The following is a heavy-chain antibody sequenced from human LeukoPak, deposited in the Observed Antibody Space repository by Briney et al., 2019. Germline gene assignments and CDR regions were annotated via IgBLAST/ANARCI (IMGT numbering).Heavy chain of an antibody. CDR3: AGHYPYYYDSSGHGNAFDI. V-gene: IGHV1-69*04. D-gene: IGHD3-22*01. J-gene: IGHJ3*02. Sequence: ASVKVSCKASGGTFSSYAISWVRQAPGQGLEWMGRIIPIFGIANYAQKFQGRVTITADKSTSTAYMELSSLRSEDTAVYNCAGHYPYYYDSSGHGNAFDIWGQGTMVTVSS. CDR1: GGTFSSYA. CDR2: IIPIFGIA.